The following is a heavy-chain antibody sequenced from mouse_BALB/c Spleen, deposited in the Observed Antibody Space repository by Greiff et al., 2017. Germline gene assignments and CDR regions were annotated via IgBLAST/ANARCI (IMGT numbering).Heavy chain of an antibody. D-gene: IGHD2-3*01. CDR3: ALRGDGYYSDFDY. Sequence: QVQLQQSGAELVRPGSSVKISSKASGYAFSSYWMNWVKQRPGQGLEWIGQIYPGDGDTNYNGKFKGKATLTADKSSSTAYMQLSSLTSEDSAVYFCALRGDGYYSDFDYWGQGTTLTVSS. J-gene: IGHJ2*01. CDR1: GYAFSSYW. V-gene: IGHV1-80*01. CDR2: IYPGDGDT.